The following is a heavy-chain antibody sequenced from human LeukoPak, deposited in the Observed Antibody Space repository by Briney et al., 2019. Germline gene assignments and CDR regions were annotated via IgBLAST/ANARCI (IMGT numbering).Heavy chain of an antibody. Sequence: GASVKVSCKASGGTFSSYAISWVRQAPGQGLEWMGGIIPIFGTANYAQKFQGRVTITADESTSTAYTELSSLRSEDTAVYYCARPNPHYYDSSGYYYGDAFDIWGQGTMVTVSS. CDR2: IIPIFGTA. CDR1: GGTFSSYA. CDR3: ARPNPHYYDSSGYYYGDAFDI. J-gene: IGHJ3*02. D-gene: IGHD3-22*01. V-gene: IGHV1-69*13.